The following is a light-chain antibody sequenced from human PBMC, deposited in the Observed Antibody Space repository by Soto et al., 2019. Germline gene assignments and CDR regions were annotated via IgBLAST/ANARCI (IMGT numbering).Light chain of an antibody. V-gene: IGKV3-11*01. Sequence: EIVLTQSPATLSLSPGERATLSCRASQTVGSYLAWFRQTPGQAPRLLIYDTSLRATGIPARFSGSGSGTDFTLTISSLEAEDFAVYYCQQRSDWSPTFGQGTKVDIK. CDR1: QTVGSY. CDR2: DTS. J-gene: IGKJ1*01. CDR3: QQRSDWSPT.